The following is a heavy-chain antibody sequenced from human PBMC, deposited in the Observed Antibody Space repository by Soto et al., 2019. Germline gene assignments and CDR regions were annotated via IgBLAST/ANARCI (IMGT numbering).Heavy chain of an antibody. Sequence: QVQLVQSGAEVRQPASSVKVSCKTSGGTFSSYAISWVRQAPGHGLEWMGGIVPIVDTSTYAQKFQGRVTITADESTSTVYMELSRLRSDDTAVYYCVRVVAIPGYPDNWCQGTLVTVSS. J-gene: IGHJ4*02. CDR3: VRVVAIPGYPDN. CDR1: GGTFSSYA. V-gene: IGHV1-69*12. CDR2: IVPIVDTS. D-gene: IGHD5-12*01.